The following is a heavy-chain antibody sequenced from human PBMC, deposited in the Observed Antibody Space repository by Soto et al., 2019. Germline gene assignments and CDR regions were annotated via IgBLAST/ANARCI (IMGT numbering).Heavy chain of an antibody. CDR3: ARDLGGWTDS. J-gene: IGHJ4*02. D-gene: IGHD6-19*01. CDR2: INAGNGNT. V-gene: IGHV1-3*01. CDR1: VYTFTSYA. Sequence: QVQLVQSGAEVKKPGASVKVSCKASVYTFTSYAMHWVRQDPGQRLEWMGWINAGNGNTKYSQKFQGRVTITRDTTASTAYMELSSLRSEDTTVYYCARDLGGWTDSWGQGPLVTVSS.